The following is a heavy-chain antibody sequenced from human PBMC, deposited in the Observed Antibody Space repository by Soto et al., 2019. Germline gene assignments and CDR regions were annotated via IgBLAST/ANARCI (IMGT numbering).Heavy chain of an antibody. CDR2: TYYTSTSKWYF. J-gene: IGHJ4*02. V-gene: IGHV6-1*01. CDR3: TRSSGFYSRFDY. D-gene: IGHD2-21*01. Sequence: PSQTLSLTCAISGDSVSTNTAIWNWIRQSPSRGLEWLGRTYYTSTSKWYFDYVPSLISRITITADTSKNQFSLQLNSVTPEDTAVYYCTRSSGFYSRFDYWGQGTPVTVSS. CDR1: GDSVSTNTAI.